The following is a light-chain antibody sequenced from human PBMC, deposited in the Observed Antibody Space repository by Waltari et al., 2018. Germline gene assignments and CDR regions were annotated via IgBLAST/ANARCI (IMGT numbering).Light chain of an antibody. CDR1: QGISTY. V-gene: IGKV1-9*01. CDR2: AAS. Sequence: DIQLTQSPSFLSASVGDRVTITCRSSQGISTYLAWYQQKPGQAPKVLIYAASTLQTGVPSRFSGSGSGTEFTLTISSLQPEDFATYYGQQLNSYPLTFGGGTKVEIK. J-gene: IGKJ4*01. CDR3: QQLNSYPLT.